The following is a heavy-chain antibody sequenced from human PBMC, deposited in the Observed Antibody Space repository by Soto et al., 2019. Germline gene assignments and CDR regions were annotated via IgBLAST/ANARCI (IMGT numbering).Heavy chain of an antibody. CDR3: ARDSGLWGQDGPSFDY. V-gene: IGHV3-48*03. CDR1: GFTFSSYE. CDR2: ISSSGSTI. J-gene: IGHJ4*02. D-gene: IGHD3-16*01. Sequence: GGSLRLSCAASGFTFSSYEMNWVRQAPGKGLEWVSYISSSGSTIYYADSVKGRFTISRDNAKNSLYLQMNSLRAEDTAFYYCARDSGLWGQDGPSFDYWGQGTLVTVSS.